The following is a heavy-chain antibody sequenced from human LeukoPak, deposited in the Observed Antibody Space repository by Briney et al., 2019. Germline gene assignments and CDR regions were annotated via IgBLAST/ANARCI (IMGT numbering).Heavy chain of an antibody. Sequence: ASVKVSCKASGYTFTGYYIHWVRQAPGQGLEWMGYINPNSGYTNYAQKFQDRVTVTRDTSISTAYMELSRLRSDDTAVYYCARGGYYDSSGVFDYWGQGTLVTVSS. CDR3: ARGGYYDSSGVFDY. CDR2: INPNSGYT. V-gene: IGHV1-2*02. CDR1: GYTFTGYY. D-gene: IGHD3-22*01. J-gene: IGHJ4*02.